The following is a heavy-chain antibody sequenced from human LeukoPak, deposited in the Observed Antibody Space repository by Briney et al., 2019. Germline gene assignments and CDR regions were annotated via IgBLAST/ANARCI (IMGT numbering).Heavy chain of an antibody. CDR2: INHSGST. V-gene: IGHV4-34*01. J-gene: IGHJ6*02. CDR3: ASSMVRGYYYYGMDV. CDR1: GGSFSGYY. D-gene: IGHD3-10*01. Sequence: PSETLSLTCAVYGGSFSGYYWSWIRQPPGKGLEWIGEINHSGSTNHNPSLKSRVTISVDTSKNQFSLKLSSVTAADTAVYYCASSMVRGYYYYGMDVWGQGTTVTVSS.